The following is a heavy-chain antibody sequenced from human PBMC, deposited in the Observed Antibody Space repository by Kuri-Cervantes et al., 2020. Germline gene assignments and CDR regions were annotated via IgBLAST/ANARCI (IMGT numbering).Heavy chain of an antibody. V-gene: IGHV3-30*18. J-gene: IGHJ1*01. CDR1: GFTFSSYG. CDR3: AKEPPITMDTEYFQH. CDR2: ISYDGNNK. D-gene: IGHD3-10*01. Sequence: GESLKISCAASGFTFSSYGMHWVRQAPGKGLEWVAVISYDGNNKYYADSVKGRFTISRDNSKNTLYLQMNSLRAEDTAVYYCAKEPPITMDTEYFQHWGQGTRGTASS.